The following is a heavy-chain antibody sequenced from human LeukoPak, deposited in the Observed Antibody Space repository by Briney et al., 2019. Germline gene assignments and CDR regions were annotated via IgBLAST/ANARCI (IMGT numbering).Heavy chain of an antibody. V-gene: IGHV3-74*01. CDR1: GFTFSRYW. CDR2: INGGGSST. J-gene: IGHJ4*02. CDR3: ARVQFSSTWFIDY. Sequence: GGSLILSCAASGFTFSRYWMQWVRQAPGKGLVWGSRINGGGSSTTYADSVKGPFTISRDNAKNTLFLQMNSLRAEDTAVYYCARVQFSSTWFIDYWGQGALVTVSS. D-gene: IGHD6-13*01.